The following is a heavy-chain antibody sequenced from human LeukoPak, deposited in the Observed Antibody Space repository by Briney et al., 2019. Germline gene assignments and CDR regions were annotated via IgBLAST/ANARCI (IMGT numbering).Heavy chain of an antibody. D-gene: IGHD3-22*01. CDR2: ISSSSYI. V-gene: IGHV3-21*01. CDR1: GFTFSSYS. Sequence: GGSLRLSCAASGFTFSSYSMNWVRQAPGKGLEWVSSISSSSYIYYADSVKGRFTISRDNAKNSLYLQMNSPRAEDTAVYYCATYSSLNRREFQFWGQGTLLTVSS. J-gene: IGHJ1*01. CDR3: ATYSSLNRREFQF.